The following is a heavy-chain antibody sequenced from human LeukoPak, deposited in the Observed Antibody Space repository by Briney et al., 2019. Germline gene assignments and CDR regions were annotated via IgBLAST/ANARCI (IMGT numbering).Heavy chain of an antibody. Sequence: GESLEISCKGSGYSFTNYWIGWVRQMPGKGLEWMGIIYPGDSDTRYSPSFQGQVTISADKSISTAYLQWSSLKASDTAMYYCARRGLIAAAGSDAFDIWGQGTMVTVSS. CDR2: IYPGDSDT. CDR1: GYSFTNYW. J-gene: IGHJ3*02. D-gene: IGHD6-13*01. V-gene: IGHV5-51*01. CDR3: ARRGLIAAAGSDAFDI.